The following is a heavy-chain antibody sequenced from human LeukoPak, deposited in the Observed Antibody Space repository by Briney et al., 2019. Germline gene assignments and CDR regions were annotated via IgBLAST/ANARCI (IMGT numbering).Heavy chain of an antibody. CDR1: GGSISSSNW. CDR2: IYHSGST. Sequence: SETLSLTCTVSGGSISSSNWWSWVRQPPGKGLEWIGEIYHSGSTNYNPSLKSRVTISVDTSRNQFSLKLTSVTAADTAVYYCAKSNGYGLVDIWGQGTMVTVSS. J-gene: IGHJ3*02. D-gene: IGHD3-10*01. CDR3: AKSNGYGLVDI. V-gene: IGHV4-4*02.